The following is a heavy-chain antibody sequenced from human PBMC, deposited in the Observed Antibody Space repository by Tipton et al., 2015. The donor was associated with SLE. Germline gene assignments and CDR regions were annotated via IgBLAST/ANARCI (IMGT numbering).Heavy chain of an antibody. CDR1: GFTVTYNY. V-gene: IGHV3-53*01. CDR2: IYSGGST. Sequence: SLRLSCAASGFTVTYNYMAWVRQTPGKGLDWVSIIYSGGSTYYADSVKGRLTISRDNSNNMPYLQMNSLRVEDTAVYYCVKNLRTGSDQIRRDAIHVWGQGTMVTVSS. D-gene: IGHD1-26*01. CDR3: VKNLRTGSDQIRRDAIHV. J-gene: IGHJ3*01.